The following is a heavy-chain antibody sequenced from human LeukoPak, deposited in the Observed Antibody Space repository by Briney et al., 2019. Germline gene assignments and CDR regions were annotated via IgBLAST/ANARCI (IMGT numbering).Heavy chain of an antibody. Sequence: SQTPSLTCTVSGGSISSGGYYWSWIRQHPGKGLEWIGYIYYSGSTYYNPSLKSRVTILVDTSKNQFSLKLSSVTAADTAVYYCAREFVRPHRGNWFDPWGQGTLVTVSS. CDR3: AREFVRPHRGNWFDP. CDR1: GGSISSGGYY. CDR2: IYYSGST. J-gene: IGHJ5*02. V-gene: IGHV4-31*03. D-gene: IGHD3-10*01.